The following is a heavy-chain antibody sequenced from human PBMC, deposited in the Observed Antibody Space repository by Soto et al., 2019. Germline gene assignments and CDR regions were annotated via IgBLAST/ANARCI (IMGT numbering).Heavy chain of an antibody. J-gene: IGHJ3*02. CDR3: ARDVLLNGAFDI. V-gene: IGHV4-59*01. Sequence: SETLSLTCTVSGDSISSYYWSWIRQPPGKGLEWIGYIYYSGSTNYNPSLKSRVTISVDTSKNQFSLKLSSVTAADTAVYYCARDVLLNGAFDIRGQGTMVTVSS. CDR1: GDSISSYY. CDR2: IYYSGST. D-gene: IGHD3-10*01.